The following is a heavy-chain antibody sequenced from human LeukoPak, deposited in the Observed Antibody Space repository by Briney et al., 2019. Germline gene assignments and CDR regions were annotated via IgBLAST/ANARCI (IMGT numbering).Heavy chain of an antibody. CDR1: GFTFTHAW. D-gene: IGHD1-26*01. CDR3: TTIYMGATFDF. V-gene: IGHV3-15*01. CDR2: IKTDNAGGTT. J-gene: IGHJ4*02. Sequence: GGSLRLSCAASGFTFTHAWMNWVRQAPGKGLEWVGRIKTDNAGGTTDYAAPVNGRFTISRDDSDSTLYLQMHSLKTEDTAIYYCTTIYMGATFDFWGQGALVAVSS.